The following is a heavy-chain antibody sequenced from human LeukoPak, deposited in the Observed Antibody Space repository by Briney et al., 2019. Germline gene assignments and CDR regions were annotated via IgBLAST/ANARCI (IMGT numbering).Heavy chain of an antibody. D-gene: IGHD2-2*03. Sequence: ESGGSLRLSCAVSGFTFSSYAMHWVRQAPGKGLEYVSAISSNGGSTYYANSVKGRFTISRDNSKNTLYLQMGSLRAEDMAVYYCARDMGPGYCSSTSCYDAFDIWGQGTMVTVSS. J-gene: IGHJ3*02. CDR1: GFTFSSYA. V-gene: IGHV3-64*01. CDR2: ISSNGGST. CDR3: ARDMGPGYCSSTSCYDAFDI.